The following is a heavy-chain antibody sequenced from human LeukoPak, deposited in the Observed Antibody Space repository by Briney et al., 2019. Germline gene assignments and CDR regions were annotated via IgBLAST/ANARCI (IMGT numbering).Heavy chain of an antibody. CDR1: GFTFSTYA. CDR3: ARRTYDAFDI. V-gene: IGHV3-23*01. CDR2: ISDSGGNT. Sequence: PGGSLRLSCAASGFTFSTYAINWVRQAPGKGLEWVSGISDSGGNTGYADSVKGRFTISRDNSKNTLYLQMNSLRAEDTAVYYCARRTYDAFDIWGQGTMVTVSS. D-gene: IGHD1-14*01. J-gene: IGHJ3*02.